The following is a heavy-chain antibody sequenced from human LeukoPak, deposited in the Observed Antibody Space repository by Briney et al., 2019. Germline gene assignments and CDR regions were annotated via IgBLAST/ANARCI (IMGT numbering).Heavy chain of an antibody. V-gene: IGHV1-46*01. J-gene: IGHJ6*02. CDR2: INPSGGST. CDR1: GYTFTSYY. CDR3: ARAHSNYSGDWWRKTRGLGYYGMDV. Sequence: ASVTVSCKASGYTFTSYYIHWVRQAPGQGLEWMGIINPSGGSTSHAQKFQGRVTMTSDTSTSTVYMELSSLRSEDTAVYYCARAHSNYSGDWWRKTRGLGYYGMDVWGQGTTVTVSS. D-gene: IGHD4-11*01.